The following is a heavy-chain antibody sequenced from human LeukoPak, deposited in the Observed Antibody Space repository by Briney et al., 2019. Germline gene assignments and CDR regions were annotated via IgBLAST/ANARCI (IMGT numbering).Heavy chain of an antibody. CDR1: GYTFTGYY. Sequence: ASVKVSCKASGYTFTGYYMHWVRQAPGQGLEWMGWINPNHGDTNYAQKFQDRVSMTRDTSISTAYMHLSRLRSADTAVYSCARSPHILTGENFDYWGQGTLLTVSS. CDR2: INPNHGDT. D-gene: IGHD3-9*01. J-gene: IGHJ4*02. CDR3: ARSPHILTGENFDY. V-gene: IGHV1-2*02.